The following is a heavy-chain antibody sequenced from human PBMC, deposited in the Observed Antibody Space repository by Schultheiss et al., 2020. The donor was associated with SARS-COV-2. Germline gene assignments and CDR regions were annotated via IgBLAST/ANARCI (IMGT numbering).Heavy chain of an antibody. V-gene: IGHV1-69*13. Sequence: SVKVSCKASGGTFSSYAISWVRQAPGQGLEWMGGIIPIFGTANYAQKFQGRVTITADESTSTAYMELSSLRSEDTAVYYCASPVRAGVVPATIGAFDIWGQGTMVTVSS. D-gene: IGHD2-2*01. CDR1: GGTFSSYA. J-gene: IGHJ3*02. CDR3: ASPVRAGVVPATIGAFDI. CDR2: IIPIFGTA.